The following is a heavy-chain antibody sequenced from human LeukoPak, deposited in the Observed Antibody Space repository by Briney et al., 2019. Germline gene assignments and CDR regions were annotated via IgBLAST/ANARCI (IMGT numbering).Heavy chain of an antibody. CDR3: AKARPGVGPYYYYGMDV. CDR2: ISGSGGST. Sequence: PGRSLRLSCAASGFTFDDYAMHWVRQAPGKGLEWVSGISGSGGSTYYADSVKGRFTISRDNSKNTLYLQMNSLRAEDTAVYYCAKARPGVGPYYYYGMDVWGQGTTVTVSS. V-gene: IGHV3-23*01. CDR1: GFTFDDYA. D-gene: IGHD7-27*01. J-gene: IGHJ6*02.